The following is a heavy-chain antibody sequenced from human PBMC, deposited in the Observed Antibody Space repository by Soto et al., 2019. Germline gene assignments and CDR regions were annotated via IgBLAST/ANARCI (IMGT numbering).Heavy chain of an antibody. V-gene: IGHV1-69*01. CDR1: GGTFSSYA. D-gene: IGHD4-4*01. CDR2: IIPIFGTA. Sequence: QVQLVQSGAEVKQPGSSVKVSCKASGGTFSSYAISWVRQAPGQGLEWMGGIIPIFGTANYAQKFQGRVTITADESTSTAYMELSSLISEDTAVYYCAVTTVPRLALYDYYFCRDVWGQGTTVTVSS. J-gene: IGHJ6*02. CDR3: AVTTVPRLALYDYYFCRDV.